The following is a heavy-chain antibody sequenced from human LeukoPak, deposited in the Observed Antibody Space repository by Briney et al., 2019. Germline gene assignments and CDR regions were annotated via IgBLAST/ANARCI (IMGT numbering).Heavy chain of an antibody. V-gene: IGHV4-4*02. D-gene: IGHD2-21*01. CDR1: GFTFSSYAM. CDR3: GRNGDYALDY. J-gene: IGHJ4*02. Sequence: PGGSLRLSCAASGFTFSSYAMSWVRQAPGKGLEWIGEISLSGPTTYNPSLKSRATMSVDKSRNQFSLRLSSVTAADAAVYYCGRNGDYALDYWGQGTLVTVSS. CDR2: ISLSGPT.